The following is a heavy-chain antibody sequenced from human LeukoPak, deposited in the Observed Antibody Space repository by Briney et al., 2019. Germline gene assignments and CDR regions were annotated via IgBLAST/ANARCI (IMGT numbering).Heavy chain of an antibody. CDR1: GGSISSYY. CDR2: IYYSGST. Sequence: SETLSLTCTVSGGSISSYYWSWIRQPPGKGLEWIGYIYYSGSTNYNPSLKSRVTISVDTSKNQFSLKLSSVAAADTAVYYCARVRAHDYSSFYYMDVWGKGTTVTVSS. V-gene: IGHV4-59*01. CDR3: ARVRAHDYSSFYYMDV. J-gene: IGHJ6*03. D-gene: IGHD4-11*01.